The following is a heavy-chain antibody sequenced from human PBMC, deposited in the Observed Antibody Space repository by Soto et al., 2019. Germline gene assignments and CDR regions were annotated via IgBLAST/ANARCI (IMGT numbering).Heavy chain of an antibody. J-gene: IGHJ6*02. D-gene: IGHD5-18*01. CDR1: GFTFSSYA. Sequence: PGGSLRLSCAASGFTFSSYAMSWVRQAPGKGLEWVSAISGSGGSTYYADSVKGRFTISRDNSKNTLYLQMNSLRAEDTAVYYCAKVGGYSYGLKDYYYGMDVWGQGTTVTVS. CDR2: ISGSGGST. V-gene: IGHV3-23*01. CDR3: AKVGGYSYGLKDYYYGMDV.